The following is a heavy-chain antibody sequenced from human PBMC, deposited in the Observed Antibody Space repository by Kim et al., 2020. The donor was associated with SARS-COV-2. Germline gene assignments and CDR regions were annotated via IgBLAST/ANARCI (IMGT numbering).Heavy chain of an antibody. J-gene: IGHJ3*02. D-gene: IGHD3-10*01. CDR2: IYYSGST. CDR3: ARDRYYGSGSYYNVVDAFDI. CDR1: GGSISSSSYY. V-gene: IGHV4-39*07. Sequence: SETLSLTCTVSGGSISSSSYYWGWIRQPPGKGLEWIGSIYYSGSTYYNPSLKSLVTISVDTSKNQFSLKLSSVTAADTAVYYCARDRYYGSGSYYNVVDAFDIWGQGTMVTVSS.